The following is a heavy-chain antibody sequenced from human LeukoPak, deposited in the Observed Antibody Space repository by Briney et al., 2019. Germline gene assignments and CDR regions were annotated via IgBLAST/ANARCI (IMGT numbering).Heavy chain of an antibody. CDR1: GGSLSGYY. V-gene: IGHV4-59*01. D-gene: IGHD5-12*01. CDR3: ARGGYSGYDLDY. J-gene: IGHJ4*02. Sequence: SETLSLTCAVYGGSLSGYYWSWIRQPPGKGLEWIGYIYYSGSTNYNPSLKSRVTISVDTSKNQFSLKLSSVTAADTAVYYCARGGYSGYDLDYWGQGTLVTVSS. CDR2: IYYSGST.